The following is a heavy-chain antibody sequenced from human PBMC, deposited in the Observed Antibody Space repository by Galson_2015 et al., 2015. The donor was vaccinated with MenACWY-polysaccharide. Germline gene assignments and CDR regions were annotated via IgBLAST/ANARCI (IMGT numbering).Heavy chain of an antibody. CDR1: GFTFSNYG. CDR2: IRNDGSIK. J-gene: IGHJ6*02. Sequence: SLRLSCAASGFTFSNYGFHWVRQAPDKGLEWVTFIRNDGSIKYYADSVKGRFTISRDDSQNTLHLQMNSLRAGDTAVYYCAKDHYGMDVWGQGTTVTVSS. CDR3: AKDHYGMDV. V-gene: IGHV3-30*02.